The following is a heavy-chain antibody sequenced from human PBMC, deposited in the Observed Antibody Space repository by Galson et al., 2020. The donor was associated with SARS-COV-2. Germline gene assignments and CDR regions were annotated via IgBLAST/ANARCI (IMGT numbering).Heavy chain of an antibody. CDR3: ARGGNYYGSGSYYNLNWFDP. J-gene: IGHJ5*02. V-gene: IGHV1-18*01. Sequence: ASVKVSCKASGYTFTSYGISWVRQAPGQGLEWMGWISAYNGNTNYAQKLQGRVTMTTDTSTSTAYMELRSLRSDDTAVYYCARGGNYYGSGSYYNLNWFDPWGQGTLVTVSS. CDR2: ISAYNGNT. D-gene: IGHD3-10*01. CDR1: GYTFTSYG.